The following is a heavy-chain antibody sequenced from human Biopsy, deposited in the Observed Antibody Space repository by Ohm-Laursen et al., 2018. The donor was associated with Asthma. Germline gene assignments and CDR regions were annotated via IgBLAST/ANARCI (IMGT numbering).Heavy chain of an antibody. J-gene: IGHJ6*02. D-gene: IGHD3-10*01. CDR2: ISVYNGNT. CDR1: GYTFNSAG. Sequence: ASVKVSCKTSGYTFNSAGITWVRQAPGQGLEWMGRISVYNGNTKVAQKLQDRVTMITDTSTSTAYMELRSLKSDDTAVYFCARAVDYSHYYGIDVWGQGTTVTVS. CDR3: ARAVDYSHYYGIDV. V-gene: IGHV1-18*01.